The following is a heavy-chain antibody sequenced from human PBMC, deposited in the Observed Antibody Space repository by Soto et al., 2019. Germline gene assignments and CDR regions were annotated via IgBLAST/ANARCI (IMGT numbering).Heavy chain of an antibody. CDR1: GVSVTSGSYY. CDR3: ARVTYGDYLVDY. J-gene: IGHJ4*02. Sequence: PSETLSLTCSVSGVSVTSGSYYWSWIRQPPGKGLEWIGYIYYSGSTNYNPSLKSRVTISVDTSKNQFSLKLSSVTAADTAVYYCARVTYGDYLVDYWGQGTLVTVSS. D-gene: IGHD4-17*01. CDR2: IYYSGST. V-gene: IGHV4-61*01.